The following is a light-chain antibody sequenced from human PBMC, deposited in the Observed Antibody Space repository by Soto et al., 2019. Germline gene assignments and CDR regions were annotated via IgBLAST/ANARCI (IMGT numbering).Light chain of an antibody. CDR1: QSVASD. CDR3: HQYNSWPPGT. CDR2: GAS. Sequence: EIVMTQSPATLSVSPGERVTLSCRASQSVASDLAWYQQKPGQAPRLLIYGASTRATGISGTFRGSGSGTEFTLTISSLQSEDFAVYYCHQYNSWPPGTLGQGTKLEIK. V-gene: IGKV3-15*01. J-gene: IGKJ2*01.